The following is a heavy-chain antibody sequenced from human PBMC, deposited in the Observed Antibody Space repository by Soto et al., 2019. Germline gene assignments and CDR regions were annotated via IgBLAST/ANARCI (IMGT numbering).Heavy chain of an antibody. CDR2: ISAYNGNT. CDR3: ARVSYYDILTGHYNEDYFYGMDV. D-gene: IGHD3-9*01. CDR1: GYTFTSYG. Sequence: GASVKVSCKASGYTFTSYGISWVRQAPGQGLEWMGWISAYNGNTNYAQKLQGRVTMTTDTSTSTAYMELRSLRSDDTAVYYCARVSYYDILTGHYNEDYFYGMDVWGQGTTVTVSS. J-gene: IGHJ6*02. V-gene: IGHV1-18*01.